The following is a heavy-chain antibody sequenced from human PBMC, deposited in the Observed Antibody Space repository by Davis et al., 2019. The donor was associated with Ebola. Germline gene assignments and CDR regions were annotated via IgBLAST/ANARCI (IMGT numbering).Heavy chain of an antibody. CDR3: ARDRTMVRGVITLKNYYYGMDV. V-gene: IGHV3-21*01. CDR2: ISSSSSYI. CDR1: GFTFSSYS. D-gene: IGHD3-10*01. Sequence: PGGSLRLSCAASGFTFSSYSMNWVRQAPGKGLEWVSSISSSSSYIYYADSVKGRFTISRDNAKNSLYLQMNSLRAEDTAVYYCARDRTMVRGVITLKNYYYGMDVWGQGTTVTVSS. J-gene: IGHJ6*02.